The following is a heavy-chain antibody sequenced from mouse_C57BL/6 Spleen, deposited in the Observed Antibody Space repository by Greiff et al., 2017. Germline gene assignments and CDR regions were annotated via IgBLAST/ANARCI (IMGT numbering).Heavy chain of an antibody. Sequence: EVMLVESGGDLVKPGGSLKLSCAASGFTFSSYGMSWVRQTPDKRLEWVATISSGGSYTYYPDSVKGRFTISRDNAKNTLYLQMSSLKSEDTAMYYCARRHGSSYWYFDVWGTGTTVTVSS. CDR3: ARRHGSSYWYFDV. D-gene: IGHD1-1*01. CDR1: GFTFSSYG. CDR2: ISSGGSYT. J-gene: IGHJ1*03. V-gene: IGHV5-6*02.